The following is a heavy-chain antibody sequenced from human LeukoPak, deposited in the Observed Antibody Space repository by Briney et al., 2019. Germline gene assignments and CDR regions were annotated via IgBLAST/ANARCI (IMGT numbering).Heavy chain of an antibody. D-gene: IGHD4-23*01. CDR1: GGSFSGYY. Sequence: KTSETLSLTCAVYGGSFSGYYWSWIRQPPGKGLEWIGEINHSGSTNYNPSLKRRLTISLDTSKNQFSLKLSSVTAADTAVYYCARSDYGGNFPFDYWGQGTLVTVSS. J-gene: IGHJ4*02. V-gene: IGHV4-34*01. CDR3: ARSDYGGNFPFDY. CDR2: INHSGST.